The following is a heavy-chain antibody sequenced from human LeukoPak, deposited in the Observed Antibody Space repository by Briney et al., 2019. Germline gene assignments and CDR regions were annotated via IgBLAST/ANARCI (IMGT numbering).Heavy chain of an antibody. CDR1: GFTFSSYA. J-gene: IGHJ4*02. CDR3: ARDRSILSSSYFDY. V-gene: IGHV3-23*01. D-gene: IGHD6-6*01. Sequence: GGSLRLSCAASGFTFSSYAMNWVRQAPGEGLEWVSAISGSGGSTYYADSVKGRLTISRDNSKNTLYLQMNSLRAEDTAVYYCARDRSILSSSYFDYWGQGTLVTVSS. CDR2: ISGSGGST.